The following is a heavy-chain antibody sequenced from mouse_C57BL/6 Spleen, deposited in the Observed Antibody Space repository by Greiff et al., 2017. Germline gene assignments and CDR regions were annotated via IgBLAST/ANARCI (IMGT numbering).Heavy chain of an antibody. Sequence: QVQLQQSGAELARPGASVKLSCKASGYTFTSYGISWVKQRTGQGLEWIGEIYPRSGNTYYNEKFKGKATLTADKSSSTAYMELRSLTSEDSAVYFCARYYYGSSYDLYFDVWGTGTTVTVSS. V-gene: IGHV1-81*01. D-gene: IGHD1-1*01. CDR2: IYPRSGNT. CDR3: ARYYYGSSYDLYFDV. CDR1: GYTFTSYG. J-gene: IGHJ1*03.